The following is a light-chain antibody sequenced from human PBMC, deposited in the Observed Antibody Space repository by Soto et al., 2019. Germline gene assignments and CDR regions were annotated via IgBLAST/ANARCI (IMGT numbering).Light chain of an antibody. CDR3: MKARQTPFN. CDR2: LGS. CDR1: QSLLHSNGNND. Sequence: DIVMSQSPLSLPVTPGEPASISCRSSQSLLHSNGNNDLDWYLQKPGQSPQLMIYLGSTRASGVPDRCSGSGSDTDFTLKSTRVQAEDGGIYYCMKARQTPFNFGQGTKLEVK. V-gene: IGKV2-28*01. J-gene: IGKJ2*01.